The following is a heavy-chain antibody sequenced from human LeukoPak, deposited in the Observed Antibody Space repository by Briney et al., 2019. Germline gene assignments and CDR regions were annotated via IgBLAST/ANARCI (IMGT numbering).Heavy chain of an antibody. V-gene: IGHV3-9*01. CDR2: ISWNSGSI. D-gene: IGHD5-18*01. CDR1: GFTFDDYA. CDR3: AKGQGGLEKSYGPDY. Sequence: GGSLRLSCAASGFTFDDYAMHWVRQAPGKGLEWVSGISWNSGSIGYADSVKGRFTISRDNAKNSLYLQMNSLRAEDTALYYCAKGQGGLEKSYGPDYWGQGTLVTVSS. J-gene: IGHJ4*02.